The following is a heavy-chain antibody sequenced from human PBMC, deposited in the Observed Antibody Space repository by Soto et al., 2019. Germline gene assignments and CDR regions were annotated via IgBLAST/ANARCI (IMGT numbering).Heavy chain of an antibody. CDR2: ISSSSSYI. CDR3: ARLPDYKQWPPSDLVCY. V-gene: IGHV3-21*01. D-gene: IGHD6-19*01. Sequence: GGSLRLSCAASGFTFSSYSMNWVRQAPGKGLEWVSSISSSSSYIYYADSVKGRFTISRDNAKNSLYLQMNSLRAEDTAVYYCARLPDYKQWPPSDLVCYWGQGTLVTVSS. J-gene: IGHJ4*02. CDR1: GFTFSSYS.